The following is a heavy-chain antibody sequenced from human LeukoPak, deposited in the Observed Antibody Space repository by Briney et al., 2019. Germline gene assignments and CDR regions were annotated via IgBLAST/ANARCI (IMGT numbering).Heavy chain of an antibody. D-gene: IGHD5-18*01. V-gene: IGHV4-34*01. CDR2: INHSGST. Sequence: SETLSLTCAVYGGSFSGYYWSWIRQPPGKGLEWIGEINHSGSTNYNPSLKSRVTISVDTSKNQFPLKLSSVTAADTAVYYCARFQGRGYSYGLNLDYWGQGTLVTVSS. CDR1: GGSFSGYY. J-gene: IGHJ4*02. CDR3: ARFQGRGYSYGLNLDY.